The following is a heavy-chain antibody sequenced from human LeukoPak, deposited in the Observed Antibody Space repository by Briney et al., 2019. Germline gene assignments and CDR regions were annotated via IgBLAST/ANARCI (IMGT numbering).Heavy chain of an antibody. Sequence: ASVKVSCKASGYTFTSYGISWVRQAPGQGLEWMGWISAYNGNTNYAQEFQGRVTITRDTSASTAYMELSSLRSEDMAVYYCARDRSGSYWGHFDYWGQGTLVTVSS. CDR3: ARDRSGSYWGHFDY. D-gene: IGHD1-26*01. J-gene: IGHJ4*02. V-gene: IGHV1-18*03. CDR2: ISAYNGNT. CDR1: GYTFTSYG.